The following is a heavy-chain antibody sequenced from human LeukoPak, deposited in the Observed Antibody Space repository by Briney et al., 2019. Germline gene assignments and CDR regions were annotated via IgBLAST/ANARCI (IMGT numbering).Heavy chain of an antibody. CDR3: AKDIESGYDFGGPGY. CDR1: GFTFSSYS. Sequence: PGGSLRLSCAASGFTFSSYSMNWVRQAPGKGLEWVSSISSSSSYIYYADSVKGRFTISRDNAKNSLYLQMNSLRAEDTAVYYCAKDIESGYDFGGPGYWGQGTLVAVSS. V-gene: IGHV3-21*01. CDR2: ISSSSSYI. D-gene: IGHD5-12*01. J-gene: IGHJ4*02.